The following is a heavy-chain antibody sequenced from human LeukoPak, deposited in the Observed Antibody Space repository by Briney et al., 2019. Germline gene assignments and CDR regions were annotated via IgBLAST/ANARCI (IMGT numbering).Heavy chain of an antibody. CDR2: IYYSGST. J-gene: IGHJ4*02. Sequence: SETPSLTCTVSGGSISSYYWRWIRQPPGKGLEWIGYIYYSGSTNYNPSLKSRVTISVDTSKNQFSLKLSSVTAADTAVYYCARPRYGSGNPFDYWGQGTLVTVSS. D-gene: IGHD3-10*01. V-gene: IGHV4-59*01. CDR1: GGSISSYY. CDR3: ARPRYGSGNPFDY.